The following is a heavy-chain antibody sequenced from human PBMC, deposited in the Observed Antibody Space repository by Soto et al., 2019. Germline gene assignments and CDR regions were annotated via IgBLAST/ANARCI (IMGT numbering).Heavy chain of an antibody. CDR1: GFTFSNYW. J-gene: IGHJ6*02. D-gene: IGHD3-3*01. CDR3: ARAGDFWAGYVGAWQDYNYYGLEV. CDR2: INQRGSET. V-gene: IGHV3-7*05. Sequence: QLVESGGGLVQPGGSLRLSCVGSGFTFSNYWMSWVRQAPGKGLEWVANINQRGSETYNVDSVKGRFTISRDNAKNSLYLQINSLGAEDTALYYCARAGDFWAGYVGAWQDYNYYGLEVWGQGTKVTVSS.